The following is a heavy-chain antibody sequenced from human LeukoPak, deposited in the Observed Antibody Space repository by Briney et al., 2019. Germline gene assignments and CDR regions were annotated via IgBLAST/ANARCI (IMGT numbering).Heavy chain of an antibody. D-gene: IGHD2-2*01. V-gene: IGHV4-30-4*01. CDR1: GGSIRGSDYC. CDR2: IYHSGNT. Sequence: SQTLSLTCTVSGGSIRGSDYCWSWIRQPPGKGLEWIGYIYHSGNTYYNPSLKSRVSISVDTSKNQFSLKLNSVTAADTAVYYCASIVVVATAIEYWGQGTLVTGSS. CDR3: ASIVVVATAIEY. J-gene: IGHJ4*02.